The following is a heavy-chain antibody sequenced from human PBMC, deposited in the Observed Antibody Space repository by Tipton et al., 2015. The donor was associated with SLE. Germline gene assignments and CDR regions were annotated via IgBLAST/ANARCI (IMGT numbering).Heavy chain of an antibody. CDR1: GFTVSSNY. CDR2: IYSGGST. CDR3: AREVRGVNYYYGMDV. V-gene: IGHV3-53*01. J-gene: IGHJ6*02. Sequence: SLRLSCAASGFTVSSNYMSWVRQAPGKGLEWVSVIYSGGSTYYADSVKGRFTISRDNSKNTLYLQMNSLRAEDTAVYYCAREVRGVNYYYGMDVWGQGTTVTVSS. D-gene: IGHD3-10*01.